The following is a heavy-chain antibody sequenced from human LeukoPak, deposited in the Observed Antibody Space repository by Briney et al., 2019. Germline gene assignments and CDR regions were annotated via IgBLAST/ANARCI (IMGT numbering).Heavy chain of an antibody. CDR2: ISYDGSNK. D-gene: IGHD3-22*01. Sequence: GGSLRLSCAASGFTFGSYAMHWVRQAPGKGLEWVAVISYDGSNKYYADSVKGRFTISRDNSKNTLYLQMNSLRAEDTAVYYCASPAGYYDSSGYSYDYYYYGMDVWGQGTTVTVSS. V-gene: IGHV3-30-3*01. J-gene: IGHJ6*02. CDR3: ASPAGYYDSSGYSYDYYYYGMDV. CDR1: GFTFGSYA.